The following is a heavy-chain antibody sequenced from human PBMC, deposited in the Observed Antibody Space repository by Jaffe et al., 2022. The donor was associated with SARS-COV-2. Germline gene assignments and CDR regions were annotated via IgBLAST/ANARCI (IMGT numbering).Heavy chain of an antibody. Sequence: QVQLVQSGAEVKKPGASVKVSCKASGYTFTSYDINWVRQATGQGLEWMGWMNPNSGTTGYAQKFQGRVTMTRDTSRSTAYMELSSLTSEDTAVYYCARMDTGDCSGGGCPNWFDPWGQGTLVTISS. CDR2: MNPNSGTT. CDR1: GYTFTSYD. D-gene: IGHD2-15*01. V-gene: IGHV1-8*01. J-gene: IGHJ5*02. CDR3: ARMDTGDCSGGGCPNWFDP.